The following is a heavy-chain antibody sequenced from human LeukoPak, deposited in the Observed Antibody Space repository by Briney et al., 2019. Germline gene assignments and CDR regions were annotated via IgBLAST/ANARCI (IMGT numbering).Heavy chain of an antibody. CDR1: GGSFSGYY. CDR3: ARSIEVVVITPSDY. V-gene: IGHV4-34*01. CDR2: NDHSGST. J-gene: IGHJ4*02. D-gene: IGHD3-22*01. Sequence: PSQTLSLTCAVYGGSFSGYYWSWIRQPPSRALEGVGENDHSGSTNYNPSLKSRVTISVDTSKNQFSLKLSSVTAADTAVYYGARSIEVVVITPSDYWGQGTLVTVSS.